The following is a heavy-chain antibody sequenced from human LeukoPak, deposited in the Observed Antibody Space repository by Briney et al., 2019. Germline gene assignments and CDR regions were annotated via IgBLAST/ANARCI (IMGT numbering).Heavy chain of an antibody. CDR3: AKEYCSSTSCYTHYYYYMDV. CDR2: ISGSGGST. J-gene: IGHJ6*03. Sequence: GGSLSLSCAASGFTFSSYAMNWVRQAPGKGLEWVSTISGSGGSTYYADSVKGRFTISRDNSKNTLYLQMNSLRAEDTAVYYCAKEYCSSTSCYTHYYYYMDVWGKGTTVTVSS. CDR1: GFTFSSYA. D-gene: IGHD2-2*02. V-gene: IGHV3-23*01.